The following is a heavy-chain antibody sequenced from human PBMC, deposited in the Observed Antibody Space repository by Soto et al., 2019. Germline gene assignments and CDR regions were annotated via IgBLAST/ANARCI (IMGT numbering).Heavy chain of an antibody. D-gene: IGHD2-8*02. CDR2: ISWKRDRI. CDR3: AKSTGGTANGLDV. CDR1: GFSFGDYA. V-gene: IGHV3-9*01. J-gene: IGHJ6*02. Sequence: MQLVESGGDLVQPGRSLRLSCAASGFSFGDYAMHWVRQAPGKGLEWVSGISWKRDRIGYEDSVKGRFIIYRDNAKNSLYLQLNSLRAEDTALYYCAKSTGGTANGLDVWGQGTTVTVSS.